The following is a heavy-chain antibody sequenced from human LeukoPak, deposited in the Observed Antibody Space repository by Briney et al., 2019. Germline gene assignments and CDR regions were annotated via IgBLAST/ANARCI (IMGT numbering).Heavy chain of an antibody. D-gene: IGHD3-22*01. V-gene: IGHV1-18*01. CDR3: ARDRSYYDSSGHVDY. CDR2: ISAYNGNT. CDR1: GYTFTSYG. J-gene: IGHJ4*02. Sequence: GASVKVSCKASGYTFTSYGISWVRQAPGQGLEWMGWISAYNGNTNYAQKLQGRVTITTDTSTSTAYMELRSLRSDDTAVYYCARDRSYYDSSGHVDYWGQGTLVTVSS.